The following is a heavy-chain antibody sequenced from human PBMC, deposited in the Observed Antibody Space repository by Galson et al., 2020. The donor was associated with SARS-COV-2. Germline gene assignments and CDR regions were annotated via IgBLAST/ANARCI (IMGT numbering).Heavy chain of an antibody. D-gene: IGHD1-26*01. CDR3: ARKCGIATYLGDRFDM. CDR1: GFTSSNYA. J-gene: IGHJ3*02. Sequence: GESLKISCSVSGFTSSNYAMHWVRQAPGKGLEWAAVISYDGTYNNYADSVRGRFTISRANSKITLYVQMNSLRTEDTAVYYCARKCGIATYLGDRFDMWGQEITVSVSS. V-gene: IGHV3-30*01. CDR2: ISYDGTYN.